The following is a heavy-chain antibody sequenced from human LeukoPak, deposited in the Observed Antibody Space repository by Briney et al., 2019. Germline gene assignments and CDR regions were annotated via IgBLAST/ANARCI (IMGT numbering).Heavy chain of an antibody. CDR1: GFTFSSYG. CDR2: ISGSGGST. D-gene: IGHD3-10*01. CDR3: AKAPARITMVRGVIIDXXDI. V-gene: IGHV3-23*01. Sequence: GGSLRLSCAASGFTFSSYGMSWVRQAPGKGLDWVSAISGSGGSTYYADSVKGRFTISRDNSKNTLYLQMNSLRAEDTAVYYCAKAPARITMVRGVIIDXXDIXXXGTXVTVSS. J-gene: IGHJ3*02.